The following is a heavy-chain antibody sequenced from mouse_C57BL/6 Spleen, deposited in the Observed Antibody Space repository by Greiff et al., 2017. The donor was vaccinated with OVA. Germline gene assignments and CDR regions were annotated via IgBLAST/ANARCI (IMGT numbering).Heavy chain of an antibody. CDR3: ARDDYYGFAY. CDR1: GFTFSSYA. Sequence: EVQVVESGGGLVKPGGSLKLSCAASGFTFSSYAMSWVRQTPEKRLEWVATISDGGSYTYYPDNVKGRCTISRDNAKNNLYLQMSHLKSEDTAMYYCARDDYYGFAYWGQGTLVTVSA. D-gene: IGHD1-1*01. CDR2: ISDGGSYT. V-gene: IGHV5-4*01. J-gene: IGHJ3*01.